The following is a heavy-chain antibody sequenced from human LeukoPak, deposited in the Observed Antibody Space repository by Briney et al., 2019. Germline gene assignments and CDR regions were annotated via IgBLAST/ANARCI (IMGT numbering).Heavy chain of an antibody. CDR3: ARPDDYGGKPTAFDI. CDR1: GYTFITYW. J-gene: IGHJ3*02. V-gene: IGHV5-51*01. CDR2: IYTGDSDT. D-gene: IGHD4-23*01. Sequence: GESLQISCKGSGYTFITYWIGWVLQLPGEGLEWMGIIYTGDSDTRYSPSFQGQVTISVDKSINTSSLQWSTLTASDTAMYYCARPDDYGGKPTAFDIWGQGTMVTVSS.